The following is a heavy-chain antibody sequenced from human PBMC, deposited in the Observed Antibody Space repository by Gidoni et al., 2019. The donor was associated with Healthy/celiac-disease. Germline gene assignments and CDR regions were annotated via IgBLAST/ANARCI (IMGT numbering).Heavy chain of an antibody. J-gene: IGHJ5*02. D-gene: IGHD2-2*03. CDR1: GFTFSSYG. CDR3: AKDLEIVVVPAAMWFDP. CDR2: ISYDGSNK. Sequence: QVQLVESGGGVVQPGRSLRLSCAASGFTFSSYGMPWVRQAPGKGLEWVAVISYDGSNKYYADSVKGRFTISRDNSKNTLYLQMNSLRAEDTVVYYCAKDLEIVVVPAAMWFDPWGQGTLVTVSS. V-gene: IGHV3-30*18.